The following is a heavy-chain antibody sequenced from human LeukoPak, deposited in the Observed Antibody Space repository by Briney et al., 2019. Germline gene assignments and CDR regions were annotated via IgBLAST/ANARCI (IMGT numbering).Heavy chain of an antibody. D-gene: IGHD6-6*01. CDR2: IYPDDSGT. Sequence: GESLKISCKGSGYSFTTYWIGWVRQMPGKGLEWMGIIYPDDSGTRYSPSFQGQVTISVDKSISTAYLQWSSLKASDAAIYYCAGRGSSSSDYYYGMDVWGQGTTVTVSS. J-gene: IGHJ6*02. V-gene: IGHV5-51*01. CDR1: GYSFTTYW. CDR3: AGRGSSSSDYYYGMDV.